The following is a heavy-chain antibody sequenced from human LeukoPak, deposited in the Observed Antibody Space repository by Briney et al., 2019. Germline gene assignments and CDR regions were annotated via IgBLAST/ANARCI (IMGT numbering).Heavy chain of an antibody. D-gene: IGHD4-17*01. CDR1: GGSISSGGYS. Sequence: PSETLSLTCAVSGGSISSGGYSWSWIRQPPGKGLEWIGYIYHSGSTYYNPSLKSRVTISVDRSKNQFSLKLSSVTAADTAVYYCARVDGDHGSIYFDYWGRGTLVTVSS. CDR2: IYHSGST. CDR3: ARVDGDHGSIYFDY. V-gene: IGHV4-30-2*01. J-gene: IGHJ4*02.